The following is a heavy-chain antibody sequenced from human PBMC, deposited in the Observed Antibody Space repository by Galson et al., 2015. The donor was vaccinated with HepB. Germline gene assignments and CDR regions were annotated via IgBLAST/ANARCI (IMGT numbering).Heavy chain of an antibody. Sequence: SETLSLTCTVSGGSISSYYWSWIRQPAGKGLEWIGRIYTSGSTNYNPSLKSRVTMSVDTSKNQFSLKLSSVTAADTAVYYCASERSDRSYYEEDAFDIWGQGTMVTVSS. J-gene: IGHJ3*02. CDR1: GGSISSYY. V-gene: IGHV4-4*07. CDR3: ASERSDRSYYEEDAFDI. D-gene: IGHD1-26*01. CDR2: IYTSGST.